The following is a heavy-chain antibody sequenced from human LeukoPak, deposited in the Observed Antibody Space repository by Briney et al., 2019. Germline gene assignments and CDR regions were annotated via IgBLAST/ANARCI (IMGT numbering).Heavy chain of an antibody. Sequence: PSETLSLTCAVYGGSFSGYYWSWIRQPPGKGLEWIGENHPTGVINYNPSLKSRVTISVDSSKTQFSLNLNSVTAADTAVYYCARGRRPYDFDYWGQGTLVTVSS. CDR2: NHPTGVI. CDR3: ARGRRPYDFDY. V-gene: IGHV4-34*01. D-gene: IGHD2-2*01. CDR1: GGSFSGYY. J-gene: IGHJ4*02.